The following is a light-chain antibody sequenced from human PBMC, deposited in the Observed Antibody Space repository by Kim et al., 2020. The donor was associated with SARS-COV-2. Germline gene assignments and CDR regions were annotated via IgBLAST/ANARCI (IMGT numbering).Light chain of an antibody. V-gene: IGLV2-11*01. CDR2: DVS. CDR1: SSDVGGYNY. J-gene: IGLJ2*01. Sequence: QSALTQPRSVSGSPGQSVNISCTGTSSDVGGYNYVTWYQQHPGKAPKLMIYDVSKRPSAVPDRFSGSKSGNTASLTISGLQAEDEADYYCCSYAGSFAFVVFGGGTRLTVL. CDR3: CSYAGSFAFVV.